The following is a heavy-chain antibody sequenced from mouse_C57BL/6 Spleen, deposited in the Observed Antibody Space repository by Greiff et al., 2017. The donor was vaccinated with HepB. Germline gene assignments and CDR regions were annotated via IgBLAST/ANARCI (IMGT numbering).Heavy chain of an antibody. CDR1: GYTFTSYW. Sequence: QVQLQHSGAELAKPGASVKLSCKASGYTFTSYWMHWVKQRPGQGLEWIGYINPSSGYTKYNQKFKDKATLTADKSSSTAYMQLSSLTYEDSAVYYCASIYYDYEGEFAYWGQGTLVTVSA. J-gene: IGHJ3*01. CDR2: INPSSGYT. D-gene: IGHD2-4*01. V-gene: IGHV1-7*01. CDR3: ASIYYDYEGEFAY.